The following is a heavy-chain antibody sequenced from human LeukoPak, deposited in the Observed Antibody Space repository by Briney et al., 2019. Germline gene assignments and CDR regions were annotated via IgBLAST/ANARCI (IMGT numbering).Heavy chain of an antibody. CDR3: AKDHSSSSPYYYYYYGMDV. CDR1: GFTFDDYA. J-gene: IGHJ6*02. Sequence: GGSLRLSCAASGFTFDDYAMHWVRQAPGKGLEWVSGISWNSGSIGYADSVKGRFTISRDNAKNSLYLQMNSLRAEDTALYYCAKDHSSSSPYYYYYYGMDVWAKGPRSPSP. CDR2: ISWNSGSI. V-gene: IGHV3-9*01. D-gene: IGHD6-6*01.